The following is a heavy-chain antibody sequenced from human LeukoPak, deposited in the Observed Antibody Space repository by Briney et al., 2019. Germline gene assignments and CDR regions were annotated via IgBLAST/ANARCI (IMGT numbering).Heavy chain of an antibody. Sequence: ASVKVSCKASGYTFTGFYMHWVRQPPGQGLEWMGWINPNSGDTNYAQKFQGRVTMTRDTTINTAYMELSRLRSDDTAMYYCARVQRRELDYWGQGTLVTVSS. CDR2: INPNSGDT. J-gene: IGHJ4*02. D-gene: IGHD1-26*01. CDR1: GYTFTGFY. V-gene: IGHV1-2*02. CDR3: ARVQRRELDY.